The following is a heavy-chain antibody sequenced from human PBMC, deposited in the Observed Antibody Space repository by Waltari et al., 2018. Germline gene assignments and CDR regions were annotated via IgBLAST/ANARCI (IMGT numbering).Heavy chain of an antibody. CDR1: GFTFRSHS. J-gene: IGHJ4*02. CDR3: ARPLYYSDSSGYYPTYYFDS. Sequence: EVQLVESGGGLVQPGGSLRLSCVVSGFTFRSHSMHWFRQVPGKGLVWVSRINSDGSATSYADSVKGRFTISRDNAKSTLYLQMNNLRDEDTAVYYCARPLYYSDSSGYYPTYYFDSWGQGTLVTVSS. CDR2: INSDGSAT. V-gene: IGHV3-74*01. D-gene: IGHD3-22*01.